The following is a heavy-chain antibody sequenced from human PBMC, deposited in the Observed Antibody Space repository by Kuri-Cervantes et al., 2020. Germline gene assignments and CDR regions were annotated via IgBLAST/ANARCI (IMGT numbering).Heavy chain of an antibody. CDR2: ISGSGSSI. CDR1: GFTFSTYE. Sequence: GGSLRLSCAAPGFTFSTYEMNWVRQAPGKGLEWVSYISGSGSSIYYADSVKGRFTISRDNAKNSLYLQMNSLRAEDTAVYYCATDSRRFGYWGQGTLVPSPQ. V-gene: IGHV3-48*03. J-gene: IGHJ4*02. CDR3: ATDSRRFGY.